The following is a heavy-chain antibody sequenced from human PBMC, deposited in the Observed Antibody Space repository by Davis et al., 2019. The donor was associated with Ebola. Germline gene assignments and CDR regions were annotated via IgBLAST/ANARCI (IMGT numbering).Heavy chain of an antibody. CDR1: GFSLSTSGVT. CDR2: IHWDDDE. V-gene: IGHV2-5*02. J-gene: IGHJ4*02. CDR3: ARAPSPYSGWIYFDY. Sequence: SGPTLVKPTQTLTLTCSFSGFSLSTSGVTVGWIRQSPGKALEWLALIHWDDDERYSPSLESRLTITKDTSKNQVVLTMTNLDPVDTATYYCARAPSPYSGWIYFDYWGQGTLVTVSS. D-gene: IGHD6-19*01.